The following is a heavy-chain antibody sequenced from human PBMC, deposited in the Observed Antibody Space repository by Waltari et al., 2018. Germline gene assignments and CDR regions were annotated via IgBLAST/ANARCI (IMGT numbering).Heavy chain of an antibody. Sequence: EVQLVESGGGLVKPGGSLRLSCAASGFTFSSYSMNWVRQAPGKGLEWVSSISSSSSYIYYADSVKGRFTISRDNAKNSLYLQMNSLRAEDTAVYYCASLGNGYDFDYWGQGTLVIVSS. J-gene: IGHJ4*02. CDR1: GFTFSSYS. V-gene: IGHV3-21*01. CDR2: ISSSSSYI. D-gene: IGHD5-12*01. CDR3: ASLGNGYDFDY.